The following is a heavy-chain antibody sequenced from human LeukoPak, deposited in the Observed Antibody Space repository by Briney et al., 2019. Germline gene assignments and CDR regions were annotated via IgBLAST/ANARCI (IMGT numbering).Heavy chain of an antibody. V-gene: IGHV1-2*02. CDR1: GYTFTGYY. CDR2: INPNSGGT. CDR3: ARGRTTIFGVVSWFDP. D-gene: IGHD3-3*01. Sequence: PGASVKVSCKASGYTFTGYYMHWVRQAPGQGLEWMGWINPNSGGTNYAQKFQGRVTMTRDTSISTAYMELSRLRSDDTAVYYCARGRTTIFGVVSWFDPWGQGTLVTVSS. J-gene: IGHJ5*02.